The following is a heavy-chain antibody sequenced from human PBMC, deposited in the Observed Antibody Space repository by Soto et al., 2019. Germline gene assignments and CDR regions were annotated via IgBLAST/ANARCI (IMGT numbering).Heavy chain of an antibody. J-gene: IGHJ6*02. Sequence: GGSLRLSCAASGFTFSSYSMNWVRQAPGKGLEWVSSISSSSSYIYYADSVKGRFTISRDNAKNSLYLQMNSLRAEDTAVYYCARGNQTYYDFWSGYSQGMDAWAQGTTATVSS. V-gene: IGHV3-21*01. CDR1: GFTFSSYS. D-gene: IGHD3-3*01. CDR2: ISSSSSYI. CDR3: ARGNQTYYDFWSGYSQGMDA.